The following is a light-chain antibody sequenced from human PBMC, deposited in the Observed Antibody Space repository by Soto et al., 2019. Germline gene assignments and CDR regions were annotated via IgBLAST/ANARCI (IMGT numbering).Light chain of an antibody. V-gene: IGLV2-14*01. CDR2: EVS. Sequence: QSALTQPASVSGSPGQSITISCTGTSSDVGGYNYVSWYQQQPGKAPKLMIYEVSNRPSGVSNRFSGSKSGNTASLTISGRQAEDEADYYCSSYTSSSTPYVFGTGTKVTVL. J-gene: IGLJ1*01. CDR1: SSDVGGYNY. CDR3: SSYTSSSTPYV.